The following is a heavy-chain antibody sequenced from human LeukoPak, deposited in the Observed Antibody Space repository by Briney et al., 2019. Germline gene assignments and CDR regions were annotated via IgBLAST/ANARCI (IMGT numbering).Heavy chain of an antibody. J-gene: IGHJ4*02. V-gene: IGHV3-30*02. CDR2: IRYDGRNK. CDR1: GFTFSNCA. D-gene: IGHD1-1*01. Sequence: PGGSLRLSCAASGFTFSNCALHWVRQAPGKGLQWVAYIRYDGRNKYSADSVKGRFTIYRDNSKSTLYLQMNSLRPEDTAVYYCAKGGSNNWSFDNWGQGTLVTVSS. CDR3: AKGGSNNWSFDN.